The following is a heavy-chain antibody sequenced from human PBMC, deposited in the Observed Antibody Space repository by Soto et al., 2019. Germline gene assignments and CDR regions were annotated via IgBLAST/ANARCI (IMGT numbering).Heavy chain of an antibody. CDR2: IYYSGST. CDR3: ARVVRAYYDSTPGNWFDP. J-gene: IGHJ5*02. Sequence: QVQLQESGPGLVKPSETLSLTCTVSGGSISSYYWSWIRQPPGKGLEWIGYIYYSGSTNYNPSLKSRVTISVDTSKNQFSLKLSSVTAADTAVYYCARVVRAYYDSTPGNWFDPWGQGTLVTVSS. CDR1: GGSISSYY. V-gene: IGHV4-59*01. D-gene: IGHD3-3*01.